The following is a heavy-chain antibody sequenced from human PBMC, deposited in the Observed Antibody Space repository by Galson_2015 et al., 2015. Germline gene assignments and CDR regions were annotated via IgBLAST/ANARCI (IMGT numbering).Heavy chain of an antibody. CDR3: AKDRRGVVMSAIDY. D-gene: IGHD2-21*02. J-gene: IGHJ4*02. CDR1: GFTFSSSA. Sequence: SLRLSCAASGFTFSSSAMNWVRQAPGKGLEWVSALSHTGSSIYYADSVKGRFTISRDNSKNTLYLHLNSLRADDTAVYYCAKDRRGVVMSAIDYWGQGTQVTVSS. CDR2: LSHTGSSI. V-gene: IGHV3-23*01.